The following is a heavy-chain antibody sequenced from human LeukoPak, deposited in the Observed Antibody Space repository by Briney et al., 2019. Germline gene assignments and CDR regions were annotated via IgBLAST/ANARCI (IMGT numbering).Heavy chain of an antibody. Sequence: PSETLSLTCTVSGGSVSSGSYYWSWIRQPPGKGLEWIGYVHYSGSTNYNSSLKSRVTILVDRSKNQFSLKLSSVTAADTAVYYCARGVFRYPEYYFDFWGQGTLVTVSS. V-gene: IGHV4-61*01. J-gene: IGHJ4*02. D-gene: IGHD1-14*01. CDR3: ARGVFRYPEYYFDF. CDR1: GGSVSSGSYY. CDR2: VHYSGST.